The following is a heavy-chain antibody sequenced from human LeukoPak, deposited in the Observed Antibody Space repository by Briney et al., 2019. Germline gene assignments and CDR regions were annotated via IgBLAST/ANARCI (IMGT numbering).Heavy chain of an antibody. D-gene: IGHD4-17*01. V-gene: IGHV3-23*01. CDR1: GFTFSIHA. Sequence: GGSLRLSCAASGFTFSIHAMSCVRQAPEKGLEWVSSLSGSGGSTYHADSVKGRFSISRDNSKNTLYLQLNSLRAEDTAVYYCAKGGSTSRVTTSRVVFGYYYYMDVWGKGTPVTVSS. CDR3: AKGGSTSRVTTSRVVFGYYYYMDV. CDR2: LSGSGGST. J-gene: IGHJ6*03.